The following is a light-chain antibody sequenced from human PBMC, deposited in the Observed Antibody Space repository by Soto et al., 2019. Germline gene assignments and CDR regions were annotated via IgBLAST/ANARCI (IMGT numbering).Light chain of an antibody. V-gene: IGKV3-20*01. CDR1: QTVCSSC. CDR3: QQYGSSPGFT. CDR2: GAS. J-gene: IGKJ3*01. Sequence: IVMTQSPGTLSLSPGERATLSCRASQTVCSSCLAWYQQKPGQAPRLLISGASNRATGIPDRFSGSGSGTDFTLTISRLEPEDFAVYYCQQYGSSPGFTFGPGTKVDIK.